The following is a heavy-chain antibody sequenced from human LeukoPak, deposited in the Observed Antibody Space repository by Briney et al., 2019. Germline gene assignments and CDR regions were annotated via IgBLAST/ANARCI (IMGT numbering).Heavy chain of an antibody. Sequence: KASETLSLTCTVSGASISSSSYYWGWIRQPPGKGLKWIGSIYYSGSTYYNPSLKSRVTISVDTSKNQFSLKLSSVTAADTAVYYCAREDTRVVINWGQGTLVTVSS. D-gene: IGHD3-22*01. CDR3: AREDTRVVIN. V-gene: IGHV4-39*07. CDR1: GASISSSSYY. CDR2: IYYSGST. J-gene: IGHJ4*02.